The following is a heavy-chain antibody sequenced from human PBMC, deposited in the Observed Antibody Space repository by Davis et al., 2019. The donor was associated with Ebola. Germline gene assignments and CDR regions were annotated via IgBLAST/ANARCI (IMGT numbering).Heavy chain of an antibody. CDR1: GGSISSYY. CDR3: ARVRLEGIAAAGHDAFDI. CDR2: IYYSGST. J-gene: IGHJ3*02. Sequence: PSETLSLTCTVSGGSISSYYWSWIRQPPGKGLEWIGYIYYSGSTNYNPSLKSRVTIPVDTSKNQFSLKLSSVTAADTAVYYCARVRLEGIAAAGHDAFDIWGQGTMVTVSS. D-gene: IGHD6-13*01. V-gene: IGHV4-59*01.